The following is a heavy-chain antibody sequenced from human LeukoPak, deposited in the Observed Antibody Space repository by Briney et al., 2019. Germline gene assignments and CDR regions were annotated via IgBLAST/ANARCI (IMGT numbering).Heavy chain of an antibody. CDR2: ISDIGSI. V-gene: IGHV4-59*08. Sequence: PSETLSLTCTVSGGSIGSYYWSWIRQPPGKGLEWIAYISDIGSINYNPSLKSRVTISLETSKNQFSLKLSSVTAADTAVYYCAGHHPRNTVDFWGQGTLVTVSS. CDR1: GGSIGSYY. J-gene: IGHJ4*02. D-gene: IGHD2/OR15-2a*01. CDR3: AGHHPRNTVDF.